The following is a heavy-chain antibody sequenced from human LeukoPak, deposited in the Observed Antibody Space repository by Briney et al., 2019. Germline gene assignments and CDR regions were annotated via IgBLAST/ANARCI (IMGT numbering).Heavy chain of an antibody. Sequence: SETLSLTATVSVGSISSYYWSWIPQPAGKVRKWFGRIYTSGSNNYSPSLQSRVTMSLDTSQNHFSLKLSSVTAADTAVYYCASTIEYSNSLRDYWGQGTLVTVSS. CDR3: ASTIEYSNSLRDY. D-gene: IGHD6-6*01. V-gene: IGHV4-4*07. CDR1: VGSISSYY. J-gene: IGHJ4*02. CDR2: IYTSGSN.